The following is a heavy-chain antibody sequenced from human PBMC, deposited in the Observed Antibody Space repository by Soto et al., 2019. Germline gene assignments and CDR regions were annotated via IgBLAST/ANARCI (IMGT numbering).Heavy chain of an antibody. J-gene: IGHJ6*03. CDR3: ARVVPSAEHYYYYMDV. Sequence: SETLSLTCTVSGGSISSSSYYWGWIRQPPGKGPEWIGSIYYSGSTYYNPSLKSRVTISVDTSKNQFSLKLSSVTAADTAVYYCARVVPSAEHYYYYMDVWGKGTTVTVSS. CDR2: IYYSGST. V-gene: IGHV4-39*01. D-gene: IGHD2-15*01. CDR1: GGSISSSSYY.